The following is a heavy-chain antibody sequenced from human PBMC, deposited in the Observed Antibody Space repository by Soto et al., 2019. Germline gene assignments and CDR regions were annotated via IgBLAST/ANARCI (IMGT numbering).Heavy chain of an antibody. Sequence: PSETLSLTCAVYGGSFSGYYWSWIRQPPGKGLEWIGEINHSGSTNHNPSLKSRVTISVDTSKNQFSLKLSSVTAADTAVYYCARGERDIVVVPAAHSFDYWGQGTLVTVSS. CDR3: ARGERDIVVVPAAHSFDY. CDR2: INHSGST. J-gene: IGHJ4*02. V-gene: IGHV4-34*01. CDR1: GGSFSGYY. D-gene: IGHD2-2*01.